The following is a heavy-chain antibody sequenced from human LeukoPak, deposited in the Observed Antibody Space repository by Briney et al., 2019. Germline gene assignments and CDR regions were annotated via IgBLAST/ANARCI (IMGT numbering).Heavy chain of an antibody. V-gene: IGHV3-74*01. Sequence: PGGSLRLSCAASGFTLSSYYMQWVRQAPGKGLVWVSGIKTDGSSTRNAGSVKGRFTIYRDNSKNTQYLQMNSLRAEDAAVYYCAKDRRGLWVVTRLSTGLVYWGQGALVTVSP. J-gene: IGHJ4*02. CDR2: IKTDGSST. CDR3: AKDRRGLWVVTRLSTGLVY. D-gene: IGHD4-23*01. CDR1: GFTLSSYY.